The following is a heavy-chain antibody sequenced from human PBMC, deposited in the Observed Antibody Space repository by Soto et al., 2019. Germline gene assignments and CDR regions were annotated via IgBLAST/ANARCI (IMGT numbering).Heavy chain of an antibody. CDR2: IWYDGSNK. CDR1: GFTFSSYG. J-gene: IGHJ4*02. Sequence: PGGSLRLSCAASGFTFSSYGMHWVRQAPGKGLEWVAVIWYDGSNKYYADSVKGRFTISRDNSKNTLYLQMNSLRAEDTAVYYCARDSIPRYSSSCYDYWGQGPLVTVSS. CDR3: ARDSIPRYSSSCYDY. D-gene: IGHD6-13*01. V-gene: IGHV3-33*01.